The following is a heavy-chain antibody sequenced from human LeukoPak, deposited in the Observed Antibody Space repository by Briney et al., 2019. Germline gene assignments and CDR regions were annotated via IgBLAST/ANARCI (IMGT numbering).Heavy chain of an antibody. Sequence: GGSLRLSCAASGFTFNDYGMNWVRQAPGEGLEWVSYISSSSSSKQYADSVKGRFTISRDNAKNSLYLQMNSLRAEDSAVYYCARGGAARPDYWGQGTLVTVSS. V-gene: IGHV3-48*01. CDR3: ARGGAARPDY. D-gene: IGHD6-6*01. J-gene: IGHJ4*02. CDR2: ISSSSSSK. CDR1: GFTFNDYG.